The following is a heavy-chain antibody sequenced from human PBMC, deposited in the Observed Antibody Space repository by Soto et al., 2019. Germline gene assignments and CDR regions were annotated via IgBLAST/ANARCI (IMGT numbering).Heavy chain of an antibody. CDR3: SGAAAAAPYYYYGMDV. CDR2: ISSSSSYT. J-gene: IGHJ6*02. V-gene: IGHV3-21*01. D-gene: IGHD6-13*01. Sequence: PGGSLRLSCAVSGFTFSSFAMSWVRQAPGKGLEWVSAISSSSSYTYYADSVKGRFTISRDNAKNSLYLQMNSLRAEDTAVYYCSGAAAAAPYYYYGMDVWGQGTMVTVSS. CDR1: GFTFSSFA.